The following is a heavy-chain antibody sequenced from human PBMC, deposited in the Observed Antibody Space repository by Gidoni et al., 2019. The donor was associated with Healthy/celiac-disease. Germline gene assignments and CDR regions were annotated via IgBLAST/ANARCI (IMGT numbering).Heavy chain of an antibody. CDR2: ISSNGGST. D-gene: IGHD2-15*01. J-gene: IGHJ4*02. CDR3: VTATGYCSGGSCYSATVTTNYFDY. Sequence: PGKGLEYVSAISSNGGSTYYADSVKGRFTISRDNSKNTLYLQMISLRAENTAVYYCVTATGYCSGGSCYSATVTTNYFDYWGQGTLVTVSS. V-gene: IGHV3-64D*06.